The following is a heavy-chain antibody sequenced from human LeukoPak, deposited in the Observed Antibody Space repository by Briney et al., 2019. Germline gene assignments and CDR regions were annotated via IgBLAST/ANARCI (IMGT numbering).Heavy chain of an antibody. CDR3: ARADWGSVDY. CDR2: MNQDGSEK. CDR1: RFTFSSYW. J-gene: IGHJ4*02. V-gene: IGHV3-7*04. D-gene: IGHD7-27*01. Sequence: GGSLRLSCAASRFTFSSYWMSWVRQAPGKGLEWVANMNQDGSEKYYVDSVKGRFTISRDNAKNSLYLQMNSLRAEDTAVYYCARADWGSVDYWGQGTLVTVSS.